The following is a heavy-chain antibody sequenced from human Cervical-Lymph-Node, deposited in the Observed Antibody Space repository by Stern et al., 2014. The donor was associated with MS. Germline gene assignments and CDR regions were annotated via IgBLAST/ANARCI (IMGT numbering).Heavy chain of an antibody. J-gene: IGHJ4*02. D-gene: IGHD3-10*01. CDR3: FGSGSNADY. CDR2: INPSGGTT. V-gene: IGHV1-46*01. CDR1: GSSFRTDY. Sequence: QVHLVESGAEVKEPGASVKVSCKASGSSFRTDYFHWVRQAPGQGFEWMGRINPSGGTTNYAQKFQVRVAMTRETSTSTLYMDLSSLRSEDKAVYYCFGSGSNADYWGQGTLITVSS.